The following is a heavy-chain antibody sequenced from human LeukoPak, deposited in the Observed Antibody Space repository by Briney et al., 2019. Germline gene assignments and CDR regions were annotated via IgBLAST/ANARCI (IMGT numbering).Heavy chain of an antibody. D-gene: IGHD3-22*01. CDR3: ARDSSGYYPHTLDY. J-gene: IGHJ4*02. CDR1: GFTFSSYG. CDR2: ISGSGGST. V-gene: IGHV3-23*01. Sequence: GGSLRLSCAASGFTFSSYGMSWVRQAPGKGLEWVSGISGSGGSTYYADSVKGRFTISRDNSKNTLYLQMNSLRAEDTAVYYCARDSSGYYPHTLDYWGQGTLVTVSS.